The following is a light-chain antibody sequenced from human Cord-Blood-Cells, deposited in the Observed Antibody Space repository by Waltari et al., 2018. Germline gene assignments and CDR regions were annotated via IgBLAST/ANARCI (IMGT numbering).Light chain of an antibody. CDR3: CSYAGSSTFYV. CDR1: SSAVGSYNL. V-gene: IGLV2-23*01. J-gene: IGLJ1*01. Sequence: QSALTQPASVSGSPGQSITISCTGTSSAVGSYNLVPWYQQHPGKAPKPMIYEGSKRPSGVSNRFSGSKSGNTASLTISGLQAEDEADYYCCSYAGSSTFYVFGTGTKVTVL. CDR2: EGS.